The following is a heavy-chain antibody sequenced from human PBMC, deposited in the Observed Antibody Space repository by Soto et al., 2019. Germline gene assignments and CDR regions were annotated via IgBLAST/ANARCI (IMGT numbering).Heavy chain of an antibody. CDR3: ARGYDFWSGSYYYGMDV. V-gene: IGHV1-69*01. Sequence: QVQLVQSGAEVKKPGSSVKVSYKASGGTFSSYAISWVRQAPGQGLEWMGGIIPIFGTANYAQKFQGRVTITADESTSTAYMELSSLRSEDTAVYYCARGYDFWSGSYYYGMDVWGQGTTVTVSS. J-gene: IGHJ6*02. D-gene: IGHD3-3*01. CDR2: IIPIFGTA. CDR1: GGTFSSYA.